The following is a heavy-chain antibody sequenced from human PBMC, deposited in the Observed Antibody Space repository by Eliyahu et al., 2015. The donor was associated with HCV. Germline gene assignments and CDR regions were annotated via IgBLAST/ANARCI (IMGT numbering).Heavy chain of an antibody. J-gene: IGHJ5*02. D-gene: IGHD3-22*01. CDR3: ARENSSGYRNXFDP. CDR1: DYTFTSYG. CDR2: ISAYNGNT. Sequence: QVQLVQSGAXVKKPGASVXVSCXASDYTFTSYGISWVRQPPGQGLEWMGWISAYNGNTNYAQKLQGRVTMTTDTSTSTAYMELRSLRSDDTAVYYCARENSSGYRNXFDPWGQGTLVTVSS. V-gene: IGHV1-18*01.